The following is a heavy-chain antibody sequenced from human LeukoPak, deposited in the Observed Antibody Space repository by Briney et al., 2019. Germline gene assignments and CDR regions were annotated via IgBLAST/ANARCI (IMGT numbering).Heavy chain of an antibody. CDR2: ISSDGNSK. Sequence: GGSLRLSCAASGFSFSSYSIHWVRHAPGKGLEWVAVISSDGNSKNFALSVKGRFAISRDNSKNTLFLQMNNLRSEDTALYYCVSPTADYPFLYYFDSWGQGTLVTVSS. J-gene: IGHJ4*02. D-gene: IGHD5-12*01. CDR1: GFSFSSYS. CDR3: VSPTADYPFLYYFDS. V-gene: IGHV3-30*09.